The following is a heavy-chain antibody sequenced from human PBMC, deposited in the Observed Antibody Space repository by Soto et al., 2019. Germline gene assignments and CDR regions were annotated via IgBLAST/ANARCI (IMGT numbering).Heavy chain of an antibody. J-gene: IGHJ4*02. CDR3: ARPPGPNYDDYRPGGPVSSY. V-gene: IGHV4-34*01. Sequence: SETLSLTCAVYGGSFRGYYWSWIRQPPGKGLEWIGEINHSGSTNYNPSLKSRVTISVDTSKNQFSLKLSSVTAADTAVYYCARPPGPNYDDYRPGGPVSSYWGQGTLVTVSS. CDR2: INHSGST. D-gene: IGHD4-17*01. CDR1: GGSFRGYY.